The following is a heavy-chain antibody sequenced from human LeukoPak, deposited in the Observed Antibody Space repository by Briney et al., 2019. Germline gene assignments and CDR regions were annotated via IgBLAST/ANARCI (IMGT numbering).Heavy chain of an antibody. D-gene: IGHD2-21*02. Sequence: GGSLRLSCAASGFTVSSNYMSWVRQAPGKGLEWVSVIYSGGSTYYADSVKGRFTISRDNSKNTLYLQMNSLRAEDTAVYYCARGAAIRPHAFDIWGQGTLVTVSS. J-gene: IGHJ4*02. CDR1: GFTVSSNY. V-gene: IGHV3-53*01. CDR3: ARGAAIRPHAFDI. CDR2: IYSGGST.